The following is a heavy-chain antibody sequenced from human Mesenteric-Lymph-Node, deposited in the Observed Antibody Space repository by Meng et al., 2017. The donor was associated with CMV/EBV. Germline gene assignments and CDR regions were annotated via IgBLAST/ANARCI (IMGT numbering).Heavy chain of an antibody. CDR1: GGSISSSSYY. Sequence: GSLRLSCTVSGGSISSSSYYWGWIRQPPGKGLEWIGSIYYSGSTYYNPSLKSRVTISVDTSKNQFSLKLSSVTAADTAMYYCARRDYPYYFDYWGQGILVTVSS. CDR3: ARRDYPYYFDY. J-gene: IGHJ4*02. D-gene: IGHD4-17*01. CDR2: IYYSGST. V-gene: IGHV4-39*01.